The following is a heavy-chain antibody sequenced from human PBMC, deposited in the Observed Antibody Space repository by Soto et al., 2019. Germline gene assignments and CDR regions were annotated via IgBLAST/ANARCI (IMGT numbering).Heavy chain of an antibody. J-gene: IGHJ4*02. V-gene: IGHV4-34*01. D-gene: IGHD3-3*01. CDR3: ARTYDFWSGYGVVGY. CDR1: GGSFSWYY. CDR2: INHSGST. Sequence: SETLSLTWAVYGGSFSWYYWSWSGQPPGKGLEWIGEINHSGSTNYNPSLKSRVTISVDTSKNQFSLKLSSVTAADTAVYYCARTYDFWSGYGVVGYWGQGTLVTVSS.